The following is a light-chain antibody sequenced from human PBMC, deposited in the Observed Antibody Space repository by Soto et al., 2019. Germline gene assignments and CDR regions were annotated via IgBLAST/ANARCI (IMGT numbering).Light chain of an antibody. Sequence: EIVLTQSPGTRSLSLGARATLSCRASQSVSSSYLAWYQQKPGQAPRLLIYAASSMATGIPDRFSGSGSGTDFTLTISRLEPEDFAVYYWQQYGSSPEWTFGQGTKVEIK. J-gene: IGKJ1*01. CDR1: QSVSSSY. CDR2: AAS. CDR3: QQYGSSPEWT. V-gene: IGKV3-20*01.